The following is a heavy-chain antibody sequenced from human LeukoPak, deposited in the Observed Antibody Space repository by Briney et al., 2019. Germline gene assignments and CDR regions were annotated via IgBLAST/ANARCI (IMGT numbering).Heavy chain of an antibody. CDR2: ISGGVGST. Sequence: GGTLRLSCAASGFTFSSYGMSWVRQAPGKGLEWVSAISGGVGSTYYADSVKGRFTISRDNSKNTLYLQMNSLRAEDTAVYYCAKDLGLLWFGEPLRYWGQGTLVTVSS. V-gene: IGHV3-23*01. CDR1: GFTFSSYG. J-gene: IGHJ4*02. D-gene: IGHD3-10*01. CDR3: AKDLGLLWFGEPLRY.